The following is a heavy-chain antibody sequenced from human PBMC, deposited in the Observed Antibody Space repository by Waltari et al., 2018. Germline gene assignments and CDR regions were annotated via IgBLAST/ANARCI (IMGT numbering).Heavy chain of an antibody. D-gene: IGHD6-6*01. J-gene: IGHJ4*02. CDR1: GFTFSSSG. CDR2: ISYDGSNE. V-gene: IGHV3-30*18. Sequence: QVQLVESGGGVVQPGRSLRLSCAASGFTFSSSGVHWVRQAPGKGLEWVAVISYDGSNEYYADSVKGRFTISRDNSKNTLYLQMNSLRAEDTAVYYCANLEAARPYWGQGTLVTVSS. CDR3: ANLEAARPY.